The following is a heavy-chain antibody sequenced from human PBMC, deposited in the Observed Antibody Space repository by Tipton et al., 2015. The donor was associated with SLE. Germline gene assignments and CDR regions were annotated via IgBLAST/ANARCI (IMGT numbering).Heavy chain of an antibody. Sequence: SLRLSCAASGFTFSSYSMNWVRQAPGKGLEWVSSISSSSSYIYYADSVKGRFTISRDNAKNSLYLQMNSLRAEDTAVYYCARDFYRTDAFDIWGQGTMVTVSS. CDR3: ARDFYRTDAFDI. CDR2: ISSSSSYI. J-gene: IGHJ3*02. V-gene: IGHV3-21*01. D-gene: IGHD4-11*01. CDR1: GFTFSSYS.